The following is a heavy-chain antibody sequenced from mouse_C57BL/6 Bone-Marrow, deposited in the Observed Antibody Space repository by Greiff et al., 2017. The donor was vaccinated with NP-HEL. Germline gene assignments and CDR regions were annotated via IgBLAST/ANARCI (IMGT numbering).Heavy chain of an antibody. V-gene: IGHV5-17*01. CDR2: ISSGSSTI. Sequence: EVHLVESGGGLVKPGGSLKLSCAASGFTFSDYGMHWVRQAPEKGLEWVAYISSGSSTIYYADTVKGRFTISRDNAKNTLFLQMTSLRSEDTAMYYCARWAITTVVAMDYWGQGTSVTVSS. D-gene: IGHD1-1*01. J-gene: IGHJ4*01. CDR1: GFTFSDYG. CDR3: ARWAITTVVAMDY.